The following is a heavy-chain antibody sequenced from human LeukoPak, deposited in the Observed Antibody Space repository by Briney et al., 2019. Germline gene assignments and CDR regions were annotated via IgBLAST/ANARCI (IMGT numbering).Heavy chain of an antibody. J-gene: IGHJ4*02. Sequence: PSETLSLTCTVSGGSISSYYWSWIRQPAGKGLEWIGLIYTSGSTNYNPSLKSRVTISVDKSKNQFSLKLSSVTAEDTAVYYCARARRDSSGYHFDYWGQGTLVTVSS. CDR1: GGSISSYY. CDR3: ARARRDSSGYHFDY. D-gene: IGHD3-22*01. CDR2: IYTSGST. V-gene: IGHV4-4*07.